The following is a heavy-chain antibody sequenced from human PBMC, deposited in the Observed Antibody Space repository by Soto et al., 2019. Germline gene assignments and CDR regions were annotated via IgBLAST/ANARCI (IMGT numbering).Heavy chain of an antibody. CDR3: ARTVPTISWDGLED. J-gene: IGHJ4*02. D-gene: IGHD5-12*01. CDR1: GFTFSSYW. Sequence: EVQLVESGGGLVQPGESLRLSCAASGFTFSSYWMTWVRQAPGKGLEWVANIKQDGNEKYYVDSVKGRFTISRDNAEKSQYLHMNGLRAEDTAVYYCARTVPTISWDGLEDWGQGTLVTVSS. V-gene: IGHV3-7*01. CDR2: IKQDGNEK.